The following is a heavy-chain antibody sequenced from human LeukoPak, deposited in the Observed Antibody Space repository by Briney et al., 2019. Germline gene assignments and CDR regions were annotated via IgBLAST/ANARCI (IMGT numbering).Heavy chain of an antibody. D-gene: IGHD4-11*01. Sequence: PGGSLRLSCAASGFTFSSYGMHWVRQAPGKGLEWVAVISYDGSNKCYADSVKGRFTISRDNSKNTLYLQMNSLRAEDTAVYYCAKSVTTYYYYGMDVWGQGTTVTVSS. CDR1: GFTFSSYG. CDR2: ISYDGSNK. V-gene: IGHV3-30*18. CDR3: AKSVTTYYYYGMDV. J-gene: IGHJ6*02.